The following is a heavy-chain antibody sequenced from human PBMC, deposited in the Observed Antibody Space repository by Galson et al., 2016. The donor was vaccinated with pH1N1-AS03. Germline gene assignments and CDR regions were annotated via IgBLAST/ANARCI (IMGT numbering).Heavy chain of an antibody. J-gene: IGHJ1*01. CDR2: ISVTGKTI. CDR3: ARDSMVLRGTLRC. D-gene: IGHD3-10*01. Sequence: SLRLSCAASGFNFTDFYMTWVRQAPGKGLEWLSSISVTGKTIYYADSVKGRFTISRDNFKNSVYLHLDNLRAEDTAVYHCARDSMVLRGTLRCWGQGTRVTV. V-gene: IGHV3-11*01. CDR1: GFNFTDFY.